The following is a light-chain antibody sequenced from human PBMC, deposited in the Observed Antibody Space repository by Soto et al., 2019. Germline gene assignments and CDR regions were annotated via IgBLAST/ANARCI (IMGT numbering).Light chain of an antibody. CDR2: STS. CDR3: QQAHSLPLT. Sequence: DIQMTHSPSSVSASVGDRVTITCRASQGISGWLAWYQQKPGTAPKLLIYSTSSLQSGVPSRFSGSGSGTDFTLTISSLQPEDFATYYCQQAHSLPLTFGGGTKVEIK. V-gene: IGKV1D-12*01. J-gene: IGKJ4*01. CDR1: QGISGW.